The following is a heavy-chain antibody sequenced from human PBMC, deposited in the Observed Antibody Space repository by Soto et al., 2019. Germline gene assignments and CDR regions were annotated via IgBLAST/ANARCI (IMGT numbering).Heavy chain of an antibody. CDR1: GFTLSSYE. CDR3: ARDRGVTSYYYNAMDV. V-gene: IGHV3-48*03. J-gene: IGHJ6*02. CDR2: TSSSGSIT. D-gene: IGHD2-21*02. Sequence: GGSLRLSCAASGFTLSSYEMNWVRQAPGKGLEWVSYTSSSGSITYYADSVKGRFIVSRDNTKNSLFLQMNSLRAEDTGTHYCARDRGVTSYYYNAMDVWGQGTTVTVSS.